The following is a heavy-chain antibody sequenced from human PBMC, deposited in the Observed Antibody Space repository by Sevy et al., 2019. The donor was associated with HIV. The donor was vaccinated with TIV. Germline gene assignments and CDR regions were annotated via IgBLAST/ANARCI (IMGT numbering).Heavy chain of an antibody. Sequence: GGSLRLSCAASGFSFSRYGMHWVRQAPGKGLEWVAVIWNDRGNKHYADSVKGRFAISRDNSKNTLYLQMNSLRAEDTAVYYCAGLPNNYYDSSGYSGDDAFDIWGQGTMVTVSS. CDR2: IWNDRGNK. J-gene: IGHJ3*02. CDR3: AGLPNNYYDSSGYSGDDAFDI. CDR1: GFSFSRYG. V-gene: IGHV3-33*01. D-gene: IGHD3-22*01.